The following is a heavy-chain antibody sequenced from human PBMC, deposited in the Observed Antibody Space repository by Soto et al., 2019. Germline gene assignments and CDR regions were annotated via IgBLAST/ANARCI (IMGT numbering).Heavy chain of an antibody. CDR3: AKDRRRVRGEGRSYCDC. D-gene: IGHD3-10*01. CDR2: LSGSGGST. CDR1: GSTFSSYA. J-gene: IGHJ4*02. V-gene: IGHV3-23*01. Sequence: PGGSLRLSCAASGSTFSSYAMSWVRQAPGKGLEWVSALSGSGGSTYYADSVKGRFTISRDNSKNTLYLQMNSLRAEDTAVYYCAKDRRRVRGEGRSYCDCWGQRCRGTVAS.